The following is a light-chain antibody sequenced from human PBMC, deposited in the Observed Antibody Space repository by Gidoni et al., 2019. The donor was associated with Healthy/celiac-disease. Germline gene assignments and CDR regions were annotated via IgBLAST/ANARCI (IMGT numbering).Light chain of an antibody. V-gene: IGLV1-47*01. CDR3: AAWDDSLSGPV. J-gene: IGLJ3*02. Sequence: QSVLTQPPPASGTPGQRVTISCSGSSSTIGSNYVYGYQQLPGTAPKLLIYRNNPRPSGAPDRFSGSKSGTSASLAISGLRSEDEADYYCAAWDDSLSGPVFGGGTKLTVL. CDR2: RNN. CDR1: SSTIGSNY.